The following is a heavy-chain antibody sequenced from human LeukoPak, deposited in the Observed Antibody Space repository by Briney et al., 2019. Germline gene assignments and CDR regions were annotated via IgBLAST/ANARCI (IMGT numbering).Heavy chain of an antibody. CDR3: ASFAGRLRSFDY. CDR2: IIPIFGTA. V-gene: IGHV1-69*05. D-gene: IGHD4-17*01. Sequence: SVKVSCKASGGTFSSYAISWVRQAPGQGLEWMGGIIPIFGTANYAQKFQGRVTITTDESTSTAYMELSSLRSEDTAVYYCASFAGRLRSFDYWGQGTLVTVSS. J-gene: IGHJ4*02. CDR1: GGTFSSYA.